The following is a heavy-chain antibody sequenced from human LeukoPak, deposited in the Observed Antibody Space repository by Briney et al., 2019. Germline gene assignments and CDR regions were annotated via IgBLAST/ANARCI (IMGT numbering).Heavy chain of an antibody. CDR1: GGSISSSSYY. D-gene: IGHD3-16*02. V-gene: IGHV4-39*01. J-gene: IGHJ4*02. Sequence: SETLSLTRTVSGGSISSSSYYWGWIRQPPGKGLEWIGSIYYSGSTYYNPSLKSRVTISVDTSKNQFSLKLSSVTAADTAVYYCARLKGDGYVWGSYRYYFDYWGQGTLVTVSS. CDR3: ARLKGDGYVWGSYRYYFDY. CDR2: IYYSGST.